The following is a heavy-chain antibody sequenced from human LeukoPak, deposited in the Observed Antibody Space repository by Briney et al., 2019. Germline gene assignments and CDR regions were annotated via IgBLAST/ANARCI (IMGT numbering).Heavy chain of an antibody. J-gene: IGHJ3*02. Sequence: ASVKVPRKASGYTFTDYGISWVRQAPGQGLEWMGRSSAHNGNTDYAQKVQGRVTMTTDTSTSTAYMELRSLRSDDTAVYYCARGRYCSGGSCYSGPFDNWGQGTIVTVSS. D-gene: IGHD2-15*01. CDR1: GYTFTDYG. CDR2: SSAHNGNT. V-gene: IGHV1-18*01. CDR3: ARGRYCSGGSCYSGPFDN.